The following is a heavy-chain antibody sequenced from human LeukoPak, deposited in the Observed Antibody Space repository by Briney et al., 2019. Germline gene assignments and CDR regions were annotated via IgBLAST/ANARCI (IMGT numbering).Heavy chain of an antibody. CDR1: GGSFSSSDYY. CDR3: ARFKSERITMVRGVIMNGNWFDP. CDR2: IYYSGTT. Sequence: SETLSLTCTVSGGSFSSSDYYWGWIRQPPGKGLEWIGSIYYSGTTYYNPSLKSRVTISVDTSKNQFSLKLSSVTAADTAVYYCARFKSERITMVRGVIMNGNWFDPWGQGTLVTVSS. V-gene: IGHV4-39*07. J-gene: IGHJ5*02. D-gene: IGHD3-10*01.